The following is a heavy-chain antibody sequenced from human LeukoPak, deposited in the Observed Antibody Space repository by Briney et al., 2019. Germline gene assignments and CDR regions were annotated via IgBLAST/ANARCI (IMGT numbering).Heavy chain of an antibody. CDR1: GGSISTYY. Sequence: SETLSLTCTVSGGSISTYYWSWIRQPPGKGLEWVGYIYYSGSTNYNPSLKSRVTISVDTSKNQFSLELSSVTAADTAVYYCARHRPATVWFGELFSIYGMDVWGQGTTVTVSS. CDR3: ARHRPATVWFGELFSIYGMDV. CDR2: IYYSGST. V-gene: IGHV4-59*08. J-gene: IGHJ6*02. D-gene: IGHD3-10*01.